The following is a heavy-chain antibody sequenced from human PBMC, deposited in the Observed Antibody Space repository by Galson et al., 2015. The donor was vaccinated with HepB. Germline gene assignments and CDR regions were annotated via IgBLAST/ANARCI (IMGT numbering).Heavy chain of an antibody. CDR1: GFTFSSYG. CDR2: ISYDGSNK. V-gene: IGHV3-30*18. Sequence: SLRLSCAASGFTFSSYGMHWVRQAPGKGLEWVAVISYDGSNKYYADSVKGRFTISRDNSKNTLYLQMNSLRAEDTAVYYCAKEQEYSSSSEAFDIWGKGTMVTVSS. CDR3: AKEQEYSSSSEAFDI. J-gene: IGHJ3*02. D-gene: IGHD6-6*01.